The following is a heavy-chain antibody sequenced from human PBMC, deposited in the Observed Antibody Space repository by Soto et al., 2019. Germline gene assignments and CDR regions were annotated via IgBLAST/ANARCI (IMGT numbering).Heavy chain of an antibody. J-gene: IGHJ5*02. D-gene: IGHD2-2*01. CDR2: ISYDGSNK. Sequence: GGSLRLSCAASGFTFSSYGMHWVRQAPGKGLEWVAVISYDGSNKYYADSVKGRSTISRDNSKNTLYLQMNSLRAEDTAVYYCAKELGYCSSTSCEGWFDPWGQGTLVTVSS. CDR3: AKELGYCSSTSCEGWFDP. CDR1: GFTFSSYG. V-gene: IGHV3-30*18.